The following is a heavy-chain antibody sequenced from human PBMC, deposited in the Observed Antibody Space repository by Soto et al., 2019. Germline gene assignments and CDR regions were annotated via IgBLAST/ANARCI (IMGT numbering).Heavy chain of an antibody. Sequence: PGGSLRLSCAASGFTFSNYWMSWVRQAPGKGLEWVANIKQDGSEKYYVDSVKGRFTIARDNAKNSVDLQMNSLRAEDTALYYCAKGSSRRGPGSLDYWGQGTLVTVSS. CDR1: GFTFSNYW. J-gene: IGHJ4*02. CDR2: IKQDGSEK. V-gene: IGHV3-7*01. D-gene: IGHD6-13*01. CDR3: AKGSSRRGPGSLDY.